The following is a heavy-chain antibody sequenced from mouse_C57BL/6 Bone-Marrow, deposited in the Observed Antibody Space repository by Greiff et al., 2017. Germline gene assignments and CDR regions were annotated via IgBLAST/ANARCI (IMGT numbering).Heavy chain of an antibody. CDR3: ARSGYFDC. Sequence: VQLQQPGAELVKPGASVKLSCKASGYTFTSYCMHWVKQRPGQGLEWIGMFHPNSGSTNYNEKFKSKATLTVDKSSSTAYMQHSSLTSEDSAVYYCARSGYFDCWGQGTTLTVSS. V-gene: IGHV1-64*01. CDR2: FHPNSGST. J-gene: IGHJ2*01. CDR1: GYTFTSYC.